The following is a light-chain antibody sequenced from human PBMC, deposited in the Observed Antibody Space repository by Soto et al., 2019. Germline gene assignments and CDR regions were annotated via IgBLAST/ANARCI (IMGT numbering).Light chain of an antibody. CDR3: QQRSNWSPIT. CDR1: KSVSSY. V-gene: IGKV3-11*01. Sequence: EIVLTQSPGTLSLSPWERATLSCRASKSVSSYLAWYQQKPGQAPRLLIYDAANRANGIPARFSGSGSGTDFTLTISSLEPEDFAVYYCQQRSNWSPITFGQGTRLEIK. J-gene: IGKJ5*01. CDR2: DAA.